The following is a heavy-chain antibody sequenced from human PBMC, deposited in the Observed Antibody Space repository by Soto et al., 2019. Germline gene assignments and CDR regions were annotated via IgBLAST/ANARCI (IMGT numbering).Heavy chain of an antibody. CDR3: ARVMRILITVGVIPVAIDN. J-gene: IGHJ4*01. CDR1: GFPFSTYW. D-gene: IGHD3-10*01. Sequence: GGSLRLSCAASGFPFSTYWMSWVRQAPGKGLEWVANIKQDGSEKYYVDSVKGRFTISRDNAKNSMDLQMNSLRAEDTAVYYCARVMRILITVGVIPVAIDNWGQGTLVTVSS. V-gene: IGHV3-7*05. CDR2: IKQDGSEK.